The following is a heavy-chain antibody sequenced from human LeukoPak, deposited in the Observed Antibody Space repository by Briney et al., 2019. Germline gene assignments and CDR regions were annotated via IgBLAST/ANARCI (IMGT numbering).Heavy chain of an antibody. CDR3: AGEVAVAGDIPAEYFQH. Sequence: SETLSLTCAVYGGSFSGYYWTLIRQPPGKGLEWIGEINHSGSTNYNPSLKSRVTISVDTSKNQFSLKLSSVTAADTAVYYCAGEVAVAGDIPAEYFQHWGQGTLVTVSS. CDR2: INHSGST. CDR1: GGSFSGYY. V-gene: IGHV4-34*01. D-gene: IGHD6-19*01. J-gene: IGHJ1*01.